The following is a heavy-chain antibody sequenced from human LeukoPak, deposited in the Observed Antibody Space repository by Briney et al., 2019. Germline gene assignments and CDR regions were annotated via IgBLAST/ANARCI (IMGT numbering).Heavy chain of an antibody. CDR2: IKQDGSEK. CDR3: AKAIPGYSSGWYFDY. V-gene: IGHV3-7*03. J-gene: IGHJ4*02. D-gene: IGHD6-19*01. CDR1: GFTFSSYW. Sequence: GGSLRLSCAASGFTFSSYWMSWVRRAPGKGLEWVANIKQDGSEKYYVDSVKGRFTISRDNAKNSLYLQMNSLRAEDTALYYCAKAIPGYSSGWYFDYWGQGTLVTVSS.